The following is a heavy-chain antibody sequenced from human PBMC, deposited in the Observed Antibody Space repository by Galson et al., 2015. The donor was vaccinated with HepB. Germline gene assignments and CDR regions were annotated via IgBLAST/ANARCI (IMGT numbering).Heavy chain of an antibody. CDR2: ISGSGGST. D-gene: IGHD2-2*01. J-gene: IGHJ4*02. CDR3: AKDVPNIVVVPAAAFDY. Sequence: SLRLSCAASGFTFSSYAMSWVRQAPGKGLEWVSAISGSGGSTYYADSVKGRFTISRDNSKNTLYLQMNSLRAEDTAVYYCAKDVPNIVVVPAAAFDYWGQGTLVTVSS. V-gene: IGHV3-23*01. CDR1: GFTFSSYA.